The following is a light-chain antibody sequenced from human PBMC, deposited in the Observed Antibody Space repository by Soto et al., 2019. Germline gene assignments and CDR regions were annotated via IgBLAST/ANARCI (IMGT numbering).Light chain of an antibody. CDR1: QSFSSSY. CDR2: GAS. Sequence: EMVMTQSTATLSVSPGERATLSCRASQSFSSSYLDWYQQKPGQAPRLLICGASTRAIDIPARFSGSGSGTEFALPISSLQSEYFAVYYCQQYNNSAQTFGQGTKLEIK. CDR3: QQYNNSAQT. V-gene: IGKV3-15*01. J-gene: IGKJ2*01.